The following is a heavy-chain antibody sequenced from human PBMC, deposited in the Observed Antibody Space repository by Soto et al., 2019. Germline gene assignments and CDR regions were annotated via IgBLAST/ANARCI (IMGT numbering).Heavy chain of an antibody. CDR2: IIPIFGTA. V-gene: IGHV1-69*13. Sequence: GASVKVSCKASVGTFSSYAISWVRQAPGQGLEWMGGIIPIFGTANYAQKFQGRVTITADESTSTAYMELSSLRSEDTAVYYCARERVATTPYYGMDVWGQGTTVTVSS. CDR3: ARERVATTPYYGMDV. J-gene: IGHJ6*02. D-gene: IGHD5-12*01. CDR1: VGTFSSYA.